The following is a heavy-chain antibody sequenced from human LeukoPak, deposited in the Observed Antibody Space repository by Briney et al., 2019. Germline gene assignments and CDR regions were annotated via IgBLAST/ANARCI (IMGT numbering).Heavy chain of an antibody. CDR3: ARVRWYYGSGSYYDY. J-gene: IGHJ4*02. CDR1: GGSFSGYY. Sequence: SETLSLTCAVYGGSFSGYYWSWIRQPPGKGLEWIGEINRSGSTNYNPSLKSRVTISVDTSKNQFSLKLSSVTAADTAVYYCARVRWYYGSGSYYDYWGQGTLVTVSS. V-gene: IGHV4-34*01. CDR2: INRSGST. D-gene: IGHD3-10*01.